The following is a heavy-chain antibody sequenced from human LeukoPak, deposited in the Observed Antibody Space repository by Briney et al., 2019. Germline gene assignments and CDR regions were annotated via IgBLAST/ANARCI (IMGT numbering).Heavy chain of an antibody. CDR1: GYTFTDYY. V-gene: IGHV1-69-2*01. D-gene: IGHD1-26*01. J-gene: IGHJ6*03. CDR3: ATGREGPRAVYYYYMDV. CDR2: VDPEVGET. Sequence: ASVKVSSKVSGYTFTDYYMHWGHQAPGKGRECMGLVDPEVGETINAEKFQGRVTITADTVTGTGCMELSSLRYEDTAVYYCATGREGPRAVYYYYMDVWGKGTTVTVSS.